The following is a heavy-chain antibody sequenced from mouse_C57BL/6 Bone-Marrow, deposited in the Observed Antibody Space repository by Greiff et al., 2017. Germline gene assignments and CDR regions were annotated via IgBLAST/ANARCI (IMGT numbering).Heavy chain of an antibody. V-gene: IGHV2-2*01. J-gene: IGHJ3*01. Sequence: VQLQQSGPGLVQPSQSLSITCTVSGFSLTSYGVHCVRQSPGKGLVWLGVLWSGGSTDYNAAFISRLSISKDNAKSQVFFKMNRLQADDTAIYYCARKGRGTWFAYWGQGTLVTVSA. CDR3: ARKGRGTWFAY. CDR1: GFSLTSYG. CDR2: LWSGGST.